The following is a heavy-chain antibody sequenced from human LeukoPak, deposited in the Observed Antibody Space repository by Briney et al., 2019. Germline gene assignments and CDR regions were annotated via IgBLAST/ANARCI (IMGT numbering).Heavy chain of an antibody. D-gene: IGHD5-12*01. J-gene: IGHJ4*02. CDR2: ISSSSSTI. Sequence: GGSLRLSCAASGFTFSSYSMNWVRQAPGKGLEWVSYISSSSSTIFYADSVKGRFTISRDNAKNSLYLQMNSLRADDTAVYYCASGSVAMIDYWGQGTLVTVSS. V-gene: IGHV3-48*04. CDR3: ASGSVAMIDY. CDR1: GFTFSSYS.